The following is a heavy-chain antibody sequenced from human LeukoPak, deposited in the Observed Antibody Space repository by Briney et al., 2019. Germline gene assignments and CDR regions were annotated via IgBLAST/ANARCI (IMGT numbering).Heavy chain of an antibody. D-gene: IGHD6-6*01. Sequence: ASVKVSCKASGYTFTSYDINWVRQAPGQGLEWMGIINPSGGSTSYAQKFQGRVTMTRDMSTSTVYMELSSLRSEDTAVYYCARALGEEYSSPAFDYWGQGTLVTVSS. CDR3: ARALGEEYSSPAFDY. CDR2: INPSGGST. CDR1: GYTFTSYD. V-gene: IGHV1-46*01. J-gene: IGHJ4*02.